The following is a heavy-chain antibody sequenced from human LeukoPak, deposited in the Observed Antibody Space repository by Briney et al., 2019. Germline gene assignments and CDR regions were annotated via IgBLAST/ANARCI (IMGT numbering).Heavy chain of an antibody. CDR1: GYTFTGYY. J-gene: IGHJ6*02. D-gene: IGHD5-18*01. CDR2: INPNSGGT. CDR3: ARVKASSYGIIYYYYGMDV. Sequence: ASVKVSCKASGYTFTGYYMHWVRQAPGQGLEWMGWINPNSGGTNYAQEFQGRVTMTRDTSISTAYMELSRLRSDDTAVYYCARVKASSYGIIYYYYGMDVWGQGTTVTVSS. V-gene: IGHV1-2*02.